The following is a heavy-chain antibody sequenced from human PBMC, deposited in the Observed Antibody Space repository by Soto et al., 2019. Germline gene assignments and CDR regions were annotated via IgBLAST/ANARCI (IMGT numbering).Heavy chain of an antibody. V-gene: IGHV3-23*01. D-gene: IGHD4-17*01. CDR2: MSGSGDRT. CDR3: AKDWSSLRVDYDYFDS. Sequence: GGSLRLSCAASGFNFRTYAMSWVRQAPGKGLEWVSGMSGSGDRTYYVDSVKGRFTISRDNSKNTLSLQMNSLRAEDTAIYYCAKDWSSLRVDYDYFDSWGQGTLVTVSS. J-gene: IGHJ4*02. CDR1: GFNFRTYA.